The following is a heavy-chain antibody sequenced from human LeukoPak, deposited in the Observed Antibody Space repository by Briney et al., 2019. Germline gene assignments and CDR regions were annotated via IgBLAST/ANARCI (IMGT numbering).Heavy chain of an antibody. D-gene: IGHD7-27*01. Sequence: ASVKVSCKASGYTFTSYDINWVRRTGQGLEWMGWMSPNSGNTGYAQKFQGRVTMTRDTSMSTAYMELSSLRSEDTAVYSCARGPPNWGFDYWGQGTLVTVSS. V-gene: IGHV1-8*01. CDR1: GYTFTSYD. CDR2: MSPNSGNT. CDR3: ARGPPNWGFDY. J-gene: IGHJ4*02.